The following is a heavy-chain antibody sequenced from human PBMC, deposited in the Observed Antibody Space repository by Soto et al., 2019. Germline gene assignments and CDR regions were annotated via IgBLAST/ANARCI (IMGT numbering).Heavy chain of an antibody. D-gene: IGHD2-2*03. Sequence: GGSLRLSCAASGFTFSSYSMNWVRQAPGKGLEWVSYISSSSSTIYYADSVKGRFTISRDNAKNSLYLQMNSLRAEDTAVYYCARLDIVVVPAAISDYYYYMDVWGKGTTVTVSS. CDR2: ISSSSSTI. J-gene: IGHJ6*03. CDR1: GFTFSSYS. CDR3: ARLDIVVVPAAISDYYYYMDV. V-gene: IGHV3-48*01.